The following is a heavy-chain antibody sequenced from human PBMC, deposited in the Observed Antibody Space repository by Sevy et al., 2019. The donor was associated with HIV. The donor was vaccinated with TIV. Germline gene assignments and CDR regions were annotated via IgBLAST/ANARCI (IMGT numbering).Heavy chain of an antibody. CDR2: INNSGTT. J-gene: IGHJ4*02. Sequence: SETLSLTCAVYSESFRRYYWNWIRQSPEKGLEWIGEINNSGTTNYNPSLKSRVTISVDPSRNQCSLKLNSVTAADTAVYYCASDSGTYTYYFDYWGQGTPVTVSS. CDR3: ASDSGTYTYYFDY. CDR1: SESFRRYY. V-gene: IGHV4-34*01. D-gene: IGHD1-26*01.